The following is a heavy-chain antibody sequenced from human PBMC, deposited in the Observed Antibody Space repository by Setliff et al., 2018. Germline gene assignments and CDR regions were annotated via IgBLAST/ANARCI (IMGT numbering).Heavy chain of an antibody. CDR2: IIPIFGTA. J-gene: IGHJ6*03. CDR1: GGTFSSYA. CDR3: ARGRHPPWSGYPYYYMDV. Sequence: ASVKVSCKASGGTFSSYAISWVRQAPGQGLEWMGRIIPIFGTANYAQKFQGRVTITADKSTSTAYVELSSLRSEDTAVYYCARGRHPPWSGYPYYYMDVWGKGTTVTVS. D-gene: IGHD3-3*01. V-gene: IGHV1-69*06.